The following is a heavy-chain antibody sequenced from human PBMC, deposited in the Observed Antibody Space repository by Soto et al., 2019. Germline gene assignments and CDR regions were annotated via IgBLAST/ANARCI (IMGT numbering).Heavy chain of an antibody. Sequence: HVQMQESGPGLVKPSQTLSLTCTVSGGSISSGRYYWRWLRQHPGKGLEWIGYIYYSGSTYYNPSLKGRVTIAVDSSKNQFSLKLSSVTAAHRAVYYCAGEPLTWCQGTLVTVSS. CDR3: AGEPLT. J-gene: IGHJ4*02. CDR2: IYYSGST. V-gene: IGHV4-31*03. CDR1: GGSISSGRYY.